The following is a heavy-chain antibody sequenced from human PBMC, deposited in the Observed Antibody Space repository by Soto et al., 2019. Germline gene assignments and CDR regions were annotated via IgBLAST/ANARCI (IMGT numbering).Heavy chain of an antibody. Sequence: SETLSLTCAVSGGSISSFYWTWIRQPPGKGLEWIGYIYYSGSTNYNPSLKSRVSISVDTSKNQFSLKLRSVTAADTAVYFCARVGGVAARTFDYWGQGTLVTVSS. D-gene: IGHD6-6*01. V-gene: IGHV4-59*01. CDR1: GGSISSFY. CDR3: ARVGGVAARTFDY. CDR2: IYYSGST. J-gene: IGHJ4*02.